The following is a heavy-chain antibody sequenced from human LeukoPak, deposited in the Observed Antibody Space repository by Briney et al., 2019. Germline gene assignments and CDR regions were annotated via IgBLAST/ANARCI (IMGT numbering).Heavy chain of an antibody. V-gene: IGHV4-59*03. J-gene: IGHJ4*02. CDR1: GGSIRNYY. D-gene: IGHD3-10*01. CDR3: AKSDGSGSYFDY. Sequence: PSETLSLTCTVSGGSIRNYYLSWIRQPPGKRLEWIGYVYHTGNTKYNPSLESRATISIDTSKNQFSLKLSSVTAADSAVYYCAKSDGSGSYFDYWGQGTLVTVS. CDR2: VYHTGNT.